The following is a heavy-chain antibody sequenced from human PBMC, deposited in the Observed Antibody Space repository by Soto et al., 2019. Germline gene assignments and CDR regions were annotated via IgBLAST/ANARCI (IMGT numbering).Heavy chain of an antibody. V-gene: IGHV1-69*04. Sequence: ASVKVSCKASGGTFSSYAISWVRQAPGQGLEWMGRIIPILGIANYAQKFQGRVAITADKSTSTAYMELSSLRSEDTAVYYCAMEYCSSTSCYRDYWGQGTLVTVSS. D-gene: IGHD2-2*02. J-gene: IGHJ4*02. CDR1: GGTFSSYA. CDR2: IIPILGIA. CDR3: AMEYCSSTSCYRDY.